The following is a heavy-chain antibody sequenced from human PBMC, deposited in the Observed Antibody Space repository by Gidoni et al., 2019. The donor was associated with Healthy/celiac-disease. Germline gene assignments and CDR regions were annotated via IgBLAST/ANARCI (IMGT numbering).Heavy chain of an antibody. Sequence: EVQLLVSGGGLVQPGGSLRLSCAASGFTFSSYAMSWVRQAPGKGLEWVSAISGSGGSTYYADSVKGRFTISRDNSKNTLYLQMNSLRAEDTAVYYCAKAYCSSTSCYMQYYYYYMDVWGKGTTVTVSS. CDR2: ISGSGGST. CDR3: AKAYCSSTSCYMQYYYYYMDV. J-gene: IGHJ6*03. D-gene: IGHD2-2*02. V-gene: IGHV3-23*01. CDR1: GFTFSSYA.